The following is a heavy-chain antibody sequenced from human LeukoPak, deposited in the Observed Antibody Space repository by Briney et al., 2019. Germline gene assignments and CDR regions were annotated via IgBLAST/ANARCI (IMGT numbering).Heavy chain of an antibody. CDR1: GFTFSSYG. CDR3: AKDFGSSSGYWDDAFDI. Sequence: PGGSLRLSCAASGFTFSSYGMHWVRQAPGKGLEWVAVISYDGSNKYYADSVKGRFTISRDNSKNTLYLQMNSLRAEDTAVYYCAKDFGSSSGYWDDAFDIWGRGTVDTVSS. D-gene: IGHD3-22*01. J-gene: IGHJ3*02. CDR2: ISYDGSNK. V-gene: IGHV3-30*18.